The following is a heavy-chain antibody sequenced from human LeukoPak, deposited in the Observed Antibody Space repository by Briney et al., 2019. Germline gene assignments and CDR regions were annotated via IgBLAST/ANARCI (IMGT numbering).Heavy chain of an antibody. J-gene: IGHJ4*02. CDR2: IHPDSGVT. CDR1: GYTFTGYF. Sequence: ASVTVSCKPSGYTFTGYFIHWVRQAPGQGLEWMGWIHPDSGVTTYAQKFQGRVTLTRDTSISTAYMELSRLRSDDTTVYYCTREDYWGQGTLVTVSS. CDR3: TREDY. V-gene: IGHV1-2*02.